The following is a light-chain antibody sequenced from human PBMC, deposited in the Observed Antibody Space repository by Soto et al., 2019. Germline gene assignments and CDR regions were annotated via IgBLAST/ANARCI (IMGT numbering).Light chain of an antibody. V-gene: IGKV1-5*01. CDR3: QQYNSSMYP. CDR1: QSISSW. Sequence: DIQMTQSPSTLSASVGDRVTITCRASQSISSWLAWYQQKPGKAPKLLIYDASSLESGVPSRFSGSGSGTEFTLTISSLQPDDFATYYCQQYNSSMYPFGQGTKLEIK. J-gene: IGKJ2*01. CDR2: DAS.